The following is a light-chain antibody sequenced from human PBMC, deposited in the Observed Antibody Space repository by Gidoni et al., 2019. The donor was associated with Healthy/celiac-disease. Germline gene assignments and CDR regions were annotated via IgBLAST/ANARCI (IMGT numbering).Light chain of an antibody. Sequence: IWLTQSPSLLSASTGDRVTISCRMSQCISSYLAWYQQKPGKAPELLIYAASTLQSGVPSRFSGSGSGTDFTLTISCLQSEDFATYYCQQYYSFPPTFGQXTKVEIK. V-gene: IGKV1D-8*03. CDR1: QCISSY. CDR2: AAS. CDR3: QQYYSFPPT. J-gene: IGKJ1*01.